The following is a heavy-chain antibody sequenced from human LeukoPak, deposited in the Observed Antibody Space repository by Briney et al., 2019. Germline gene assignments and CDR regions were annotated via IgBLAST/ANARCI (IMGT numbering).Heavy chain of an antibody. CDR2: FNPNDGDT. V-gene: IGHV1-2*02. Sequence: ASVTVSCKASGYTFTDYYMHWVRQAPGQGFEWMGWFNPNDGDTSYAQKFQGRVTMTRDTSISTAHMEVSRLRSDDTAVYYCARANFLYCSSSTCLFDYWGQGTLVTVSS. CDR3: ARANFLYCSSSTCLFDY. CDR1: GYTFTDYY. D-gene: IGHD2-2*01. J-gene: IGHJ4*02.